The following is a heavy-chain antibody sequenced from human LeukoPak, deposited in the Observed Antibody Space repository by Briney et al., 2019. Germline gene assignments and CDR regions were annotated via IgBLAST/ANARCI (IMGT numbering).Heavy chain of an antibody. V-gene: IGHV1-69*05. CDR3: ATSSDPRLLCL. J-gene: IGHJ4*02. CDR2: IIPIFGTA. Sequence: SVKVSCKASGGTFSSYAISWVRQAPGQGLEWMGRIIPIFGTANYAQKFQGRVTLTTDESTSTAYMEPSSLRSEDTAVYYCATSSDPRLLCLWGQGTLVTVSS. CDR1: GGTFSSYA. D-gene: IGHD3-10*02.